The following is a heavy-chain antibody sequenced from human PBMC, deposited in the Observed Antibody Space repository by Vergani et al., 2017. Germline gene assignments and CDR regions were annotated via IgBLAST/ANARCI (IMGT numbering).Heavy chain of an antibody. V-gene: IGHV3-23*04. CDR1: GFTFSSYA. J-gene: IGHJ4*02. Sequence: VQLVESAGGVVQPGGSLRLSCAASGFTFSSYAMSWVRQAPGKGLEWVSAISGSGGSTYYADSVKGRFTISRDNSKNTLYLQMNSLRAEDTAVYYCAKDRPIWEEWLLFGDYWGQGTLVTVSS. CDR2: ISGSGGST. CDR3: AKDRPIWEEWLLFGDY. D-gene: IGHD3-3*01.